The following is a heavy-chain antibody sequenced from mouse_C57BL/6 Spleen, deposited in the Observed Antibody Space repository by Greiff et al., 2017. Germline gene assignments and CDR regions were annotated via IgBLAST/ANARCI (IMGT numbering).Heavy chain of an antibody. CDR2: ISSGGSYT. J-gene: IGHJ2*01. Sequence: EVMLVESGGDLVKPGGSLKLSCAASGFTFSSYGMSWVRQTPDKRLEWVATISSGGSYTYYPDSVKGRFNISIDNAKNTLYLQMSSLKSEDTAMYYCARRYYYGSSSYYFDYWGQGTTLTVSS. CDR1: GFTFSSYG. CDR3: ARRYYYGSSSYYFDY. V-gene: IGHV5-6*02. D-gene: IGHD1-1*01.